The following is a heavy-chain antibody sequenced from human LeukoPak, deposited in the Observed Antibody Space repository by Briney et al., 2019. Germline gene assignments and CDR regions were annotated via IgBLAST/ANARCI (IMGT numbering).Heavy chain of an antibody. CDR1: GSNFTSYC. CDR3: GMSGDRVPLQDDVFDV. CDR2: IYPGDSGP. D-gene: IGHD1-26*01. Sequence: GASLQISGQVSGSNFTSYCIGGGRPLPGKGLEGMGIIYPGDSGPTYSPSFQGQVTISVDKSINPAYLQWSSLQASDTAMYYCGMSGDRVPLQDDVFDVWGQGTMVTVS. V-gene: IGHV5-51*01. J-gene: IGHJ3*01.